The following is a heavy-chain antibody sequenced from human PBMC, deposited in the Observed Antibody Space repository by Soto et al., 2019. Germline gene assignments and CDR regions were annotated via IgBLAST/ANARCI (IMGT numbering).Heavy chain of an antibody. CDR1: GFTFSGFD. D-gene: IGHD2-15*01. V-gene: IGHV3-13*01. J-gene: IGHJ4*02. CDR3: ARGQEVGAHFFDS. Sequence: LRLSCEAAGFTFSGFDMHWVRQPTGKGLEWVSTIGTAGDTYYAVSVKGRFTISRDNAKNSLSLQMNSLRAGDTAVYFCARGQEVGAHFFDSWGQGTQVTVSS. CDR2: IGTAGDT.